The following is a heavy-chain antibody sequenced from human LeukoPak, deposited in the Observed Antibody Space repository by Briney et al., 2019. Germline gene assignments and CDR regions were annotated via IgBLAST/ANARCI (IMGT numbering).Heavy chain of an antibody. V-gene: IGHV4-4*07. CDR1: GGSISSYY. Sequence: SETLSLTCTVSGGSISSYYWSWIRQPAGKGLEWIGRIYTSGSTNYNPSLKSRVTMSVDTSKNQFSLKLSSVTAADTAVYYCARYPYSSSWYPALDAFDIWGQGTMVTVSS. CDR2: IYTSGST. CDR3: ARYPYSSSWYPALDAFDI. D-gene: IGHD6-13*01. J-gene: IGHJ3*02.